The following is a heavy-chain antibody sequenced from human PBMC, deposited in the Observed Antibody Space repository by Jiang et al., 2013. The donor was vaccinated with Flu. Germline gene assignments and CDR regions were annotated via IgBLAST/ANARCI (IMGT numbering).Heavy chain of an antibody. V-gene: IGHV4-39*01. J-gene: IGHJ6*02. CDR1: GGSISSHSYC. CDR2: IYYRGST. CDR3: ARLDYGDGYYYYGMDV. Sequence: GSGLVKPSETVSLTCTVSGGSISSHSYCWGWIRQPPGKGLEWIGSIYYRGSTYYNPSLKSRVALSVDTSKNQFSLKMTSVTVADTAVYFCARLDYGDGYYYYGMDVWGQGTTVIVSS. D-gene: IGHD4-17*01.